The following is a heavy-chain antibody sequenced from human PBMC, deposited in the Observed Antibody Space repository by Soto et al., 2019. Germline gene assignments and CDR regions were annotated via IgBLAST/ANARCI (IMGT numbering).Heavy chain of an antibody. D-gene: IGHD3-16*02. CDR3: ARSRIGVRVFVDY. Sequence: SETLSLTCTVSGGSISSGGYYWSWIRQHPGKGLEWIGYIYYSGSTYYNPSLKSRVTISVDTSKNQFSLKLSSVTAADTAVYYCARSRIGVRVFVDYWGQGTLVTVSS. CDR2: IYYSGST. CDR1: GGSISSGGYY. V-gene: IGHV4-31*03. J-gene: IGHJ4*02.